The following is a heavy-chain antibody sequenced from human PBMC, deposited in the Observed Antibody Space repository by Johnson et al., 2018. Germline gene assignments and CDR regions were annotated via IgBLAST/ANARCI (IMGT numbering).Heavy chain of an antibody. CDR1: GFTFSSYG. CDR2: ISHDGSTK. J-gene: IGHJ6*02. CDR3: TKDRMSGSTGWYYYGMDV. Sequence: LQESGGGVVQPGRSLRLSCAASGFTFSSYGMHWVRQAPGKGLEWVAVISHDGSTKWYGDSVQGRFTISRDNSKNTVDLQMSSLRPEDTATYYCTKDRMSGSTGWYYYGMDVWGQGTTVSGSS. V-gene: IGHV3-30*18. D-gene: IGHD6-19*01.